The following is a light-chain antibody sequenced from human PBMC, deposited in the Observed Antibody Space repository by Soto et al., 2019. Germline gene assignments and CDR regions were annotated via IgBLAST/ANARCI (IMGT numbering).Light chain of an antibody. J-gene: IGKJ1*01. Sequence: DIQMTQSPPTLSASVGDRVPITCRASQPISRWLAWYHQKPRKAPKLLIYDASSLESGVPSRFSGSGSATEFTLTISSLQPDDFATYYCQQYNNYWTFGQGTKVDIK. CDR3: QQYNNYWT. CDR1: QPISRW. CDR2: DAS. V-gene: IGKV1-5*01.